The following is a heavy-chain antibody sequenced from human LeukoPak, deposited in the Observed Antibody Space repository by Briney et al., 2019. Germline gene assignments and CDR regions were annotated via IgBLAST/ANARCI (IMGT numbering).Heavy chain of an antibody. CDR3: VGESVAVAADY. CDR2: ISSDGSTT. J-gene: IGHJ4*02. CDR1: GFTFSSYW. D-gene: IGHD6-19*01. Sequence: GGSLRLSCAASGFTFSSYWMHWVRQAPGKGLVWVSRISSDGSTTSYADSVKGRFTISRDNAKNTLYLQMNSLRAEDTAVYYCVGESVAVAADYRGQGTLVTVSS. V-gene: IGHV3-74*01.